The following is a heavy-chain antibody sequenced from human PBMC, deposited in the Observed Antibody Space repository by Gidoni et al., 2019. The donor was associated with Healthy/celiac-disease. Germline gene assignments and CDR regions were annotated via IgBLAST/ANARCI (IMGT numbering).Heavy chain of an antibody. Sequence: QLQLQESGPGLVKPSETLSLTCTVSGGSISSSSYYWGWIRQPPGKGLEWIGSIYYSGSTYYNPSLKSRVTISVDTSKNQFSLKLSSVTAADTAVYYCARLDRRGYSGSLDYWGQGTLVTVSS. CDR2: IYYSGST. D-gene: IGHD1-26*01. CDR3: ARLDRRGYSGSLDY. V-gene: IGHV4-39*01. J-gene: IGHJ4*02. CDR1: GGSISSSSYY.